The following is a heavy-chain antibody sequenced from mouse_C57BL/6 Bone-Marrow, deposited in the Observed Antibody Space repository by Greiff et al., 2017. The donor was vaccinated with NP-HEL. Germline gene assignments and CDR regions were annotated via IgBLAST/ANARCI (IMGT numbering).Heavy chain of an antibody. CDR2: IDPSDSYT. Sequence: QVQLQQPGAELVRPGTSVKLSCKASGYTFTSYWMHWVKQRPGQGLEWIGVIDPSDSYTNYNQKFKGKATLTVDTSSSTAYMQLSSLTSEDSAVYYCARRLLRYLYAMGYWGQGTSVTVSS. D-gene: IGHD1-1*01. CDR1: GYTFTSYW. V-gene: IGHV1-59*01. J-gene: IGHJ4*01. CDR3: ARRLLRYLYAMGY.